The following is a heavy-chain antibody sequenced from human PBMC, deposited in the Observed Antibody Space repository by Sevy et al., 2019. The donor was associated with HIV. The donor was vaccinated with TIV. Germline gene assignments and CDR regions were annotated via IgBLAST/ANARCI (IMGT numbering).Heavy chain of an antibody. CDR3: ARGGHVVVVPHHPLGYYYGMDV. CDR2: INSDGSST. V-gene: IGHV3-74*01. J-gene: IGHJ6*02. CDR1: GFTFSSYW. D-gene: IGHD2-15*01. Sequence: GGSLRLSCAASGFTFSSYWMHWVRQAPGKGLVWLSRINSDGSSTSYADSVKGRFTISRDNAKNTLYLQMNSLRAEDTAVYYCARGGHVVVVPHHPLGYYYGMDVWGQGTTVTVSS.